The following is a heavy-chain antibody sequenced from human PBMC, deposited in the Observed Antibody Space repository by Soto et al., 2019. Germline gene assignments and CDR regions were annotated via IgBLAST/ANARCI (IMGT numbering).Heavy chain of an antibody. CDR2: FKSETDGGTT. CDR1: GYAFSDAW. Sequence: GGSLRLSCAASGYAFSDAWMSWVRQTPGTGLEWVGRFKSETDGGTTDYAAPVKGRFTISRDDSENTVYLQMNSLKTEDTGVYFCTIGIGWFDPYGMDVWGQGTTVTDSS. J-gene: IGHJ6*02. D-gene: IGHD6-19*01. CDR3: TIGIGWFDPYGMDV. V-gene: IGHV3-15*01.